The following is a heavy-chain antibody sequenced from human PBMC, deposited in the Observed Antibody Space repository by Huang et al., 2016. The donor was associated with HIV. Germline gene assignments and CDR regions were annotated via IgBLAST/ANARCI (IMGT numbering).Heavy chain of an antibody. D-gene: IGHD3-22*01. CDR2: INSDGSST. CDR3: ARDPRIQSWLNFFDY. V-gene: IGHV3-74*01. CDR1: GFSISSYW. Sequence: EVQLVESGGGLVQPGGSLRLSCAASGFSISSYWMHWVRQAPGKGLVWVSRINSDGSSTSYADSVKGRFTIARDNAKNTLYLQMNSLRAEDTAVYYCARDPRIQSWLNFFDYWGREPWSASPQ. J-gene: IGHJ4*02.